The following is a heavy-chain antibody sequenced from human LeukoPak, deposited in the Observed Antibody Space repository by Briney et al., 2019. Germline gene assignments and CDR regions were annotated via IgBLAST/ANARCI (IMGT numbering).Heavy chain of an antibody. CDR1: GGSITNTKYY. Sequence: SETLSLTCTLSGGSITNTKYYWGWIRQPPGKGLELIGSIYYTGSTYYNPSLKSRVTISVDTSKNQFSLKLRSVTAADTALYYCTRHTGYISGQYSNHEDSWGQGTLVTVSS. J-gene: IGHJ4*02. CDR3: TRHTGYISGQYSNHEDS. CDR2: IYYTGST. D-gene: IGHD4-11*01. V-gene: IGHV4-39*01.